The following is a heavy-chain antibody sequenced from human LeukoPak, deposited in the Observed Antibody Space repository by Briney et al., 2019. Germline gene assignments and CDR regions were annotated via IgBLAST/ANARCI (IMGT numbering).Heavy chain of an antibody. D-gene: IGHD4-17*01. CDR3: ARDAYTTTSNWLDP. J-gene: IGHJ5*02. V-gene: IGHV3-74*01. CDR1: GFTLNKYW. CDR2: ITGDGSDI. Sequence: GGSLRLSCEASGFTLNKYWMHWVRQAPGKGLVWVSRITGDGSDIAYADSVKGRFAVSRDDAKNILFLQMTSLRVEDTAIYYCARDAYTTTSNWLDPWGQGTLVTVSS.